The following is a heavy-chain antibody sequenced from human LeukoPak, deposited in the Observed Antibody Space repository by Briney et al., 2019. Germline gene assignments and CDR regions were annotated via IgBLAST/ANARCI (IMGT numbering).Heavy chain of an antibody. CDR2: IKSKTDGETT. CDR1: GFTFNYAW. CDR3: TTAPSGYAYMNGWHLDY. Sequence: GGSLRLSCAASGFTFNYAWMSWVRQAPGKGLEWVGRIKSKTDGETTDYAAPVKGRFTISRDDSKNTLYLQMNSLKTEDTALYYCTTAPSGYAYMNGWHLDYWGQGALVTVSS. D-gene: IGHD5-18*01. J-gene: IGHJ4*02. V-gene: IGHV3-15*01.